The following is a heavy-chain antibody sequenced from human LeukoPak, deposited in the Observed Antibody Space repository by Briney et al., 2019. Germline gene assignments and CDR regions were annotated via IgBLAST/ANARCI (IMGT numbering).Heavy chain of an antibody. CDR3: ARGSGYLPMQ. CDR1: GDSVSSNTAT. J-gene: IGHJ3*01. CDR2: TYYRSKWYN. D-gene: IGHD3-22*01. Sequence: SQTLSLTCAISGDSVSSNTATWNWIRQSPSRGLEWLGRTYYRSKWYNDYAVSVRSRIIINPDTSKNQFSLQMNSVTPEDTAVYFCARGSGYLPMQWGQGTMVTLSS. V-gene: IGHV6-1*01.